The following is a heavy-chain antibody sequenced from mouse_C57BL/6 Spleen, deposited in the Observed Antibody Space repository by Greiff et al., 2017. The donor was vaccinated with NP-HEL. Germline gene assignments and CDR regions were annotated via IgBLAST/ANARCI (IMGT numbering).Heavy chain of an antibody. CDR2: IDPSDSYT. J-gene: IGHJ4*01. V-gene: IGHV1-50*01. D-gene: IGHD1-1*01. CDR3: ARGIYYGSSWEAMDY. Sequence: VQLQQPGAELVKPGASVKLSCKASGYTFTSYWMQWVKQRPGQGLEWIGAIDPSDSYTNYNQKFKGKATLTVDTSSSTAYMQLSSLTSEDSAVYYCARGIYYGSSWEAMDYWGQGTSVTVSS. CDR1: GYTFTSYW.